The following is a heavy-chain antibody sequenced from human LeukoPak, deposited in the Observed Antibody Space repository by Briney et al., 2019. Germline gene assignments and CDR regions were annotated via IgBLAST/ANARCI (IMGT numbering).Heavy chain of an antibody. J-gene: IGHJ3*02. CDR2: ISYDGSNK. CDR3: ARARPDGSGGSWPDAFDI. D-gene: IGHD2-15*01. CDR1: GFTFSSYG. V-gene: IGHV3-30*03. Sequence: PEGSLRLSCAASGFTFSSYGMHWVRQAPGKGLEWVAVISYDGSNKYYADSVKGRFTISRDNSKNTLYLQMNSLRAEDTAVYYCARARPDGSGGSWPDAFDIWGQGAMVTVSS.